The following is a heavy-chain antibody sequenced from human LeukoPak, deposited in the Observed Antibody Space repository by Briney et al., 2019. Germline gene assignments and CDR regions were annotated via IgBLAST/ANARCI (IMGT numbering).Heavy chain of an antibody. Sequence: PSETLSLTCTVSGGSIGSSSYYWGWIRQPPGKGLEWIGSIYYSGSTYYNPSLKSRVTISVDTSKNQFSLKLSSVTAADTAVYYCARQGCYSSYYYYGMDVWGQGTTVTVSS. CDR3: ARQGCYSSYYYYGMDV. V-gene: IGHV4-39*01. CDR1: GGSIGSSSYY. D-gene: IGHD2-15*01. CDR2: IYYSGST. J-gene: IGHJ6*02.